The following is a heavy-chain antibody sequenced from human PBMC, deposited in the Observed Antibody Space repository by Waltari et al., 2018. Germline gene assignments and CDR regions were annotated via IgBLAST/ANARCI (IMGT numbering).Heavy chain of an antibody. Sequence: EVQLVESGGGLVQPGGSLRLSCAASGFTFSNSWMDWVRQAPGKGREWVANIKQDGSETHYVDSVKGRFTISRDNAQNLLYLQMSSLRAGDTAVYYCSFSLNYWGQGTLVTVSS. CDR1: GFTFSNSW. V-gene: IGHV3-7*01. CDR3: SFSLNY. CDR2: IKQDGSET. J-gene: IGHJ4*02.